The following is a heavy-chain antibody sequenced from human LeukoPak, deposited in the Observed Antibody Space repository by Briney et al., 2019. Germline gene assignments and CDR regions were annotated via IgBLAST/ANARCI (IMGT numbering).Heavy chain of an antibody. D-gene: IGHD3-3*01. CDR3: ARGVGYYDFWSGYSPNFDY. Sequence: SETLSLTCAVYGGSFSGYYWSWIRQPPGKGLEWIGEINHSGSTNYNPSLKSRVTISVDTSKNQFSLKLSSVTAADAAVYYCARGVGYYDFWSGYSPNFDYWGQGTLVTVSS. CDR2: INHSGST. V-gene: IGHV4-34*01. J-gene: IGHJ4*02. CDR1: GGSFSGYY.